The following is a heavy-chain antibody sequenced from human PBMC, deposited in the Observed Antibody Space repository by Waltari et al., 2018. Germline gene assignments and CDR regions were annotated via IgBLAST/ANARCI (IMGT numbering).Heavy chain of an antibody. D-gene: IGHD2-21*01. V-gene: IGHV4-61*09. CDR1: GGSISSGSYY. CDR3: ARAVRVNDAFDI. Sequence: QVQLQESGPGLVKPSQTLSLTCPVSGGSISSGSYYWSWIRQPAGKGLEWIGYIYTSGSTNYNPSLKSRVTISVDTSKNQFSLKLSSVTAADTAVYYCARAVRVNDAFDIWGQGTMVTVSS. CDR2: IYTSGST. J-gene: IGHJ3*02.